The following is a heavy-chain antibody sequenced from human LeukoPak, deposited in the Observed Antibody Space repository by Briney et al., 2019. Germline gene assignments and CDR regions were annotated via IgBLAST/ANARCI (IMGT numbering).Heavy chain of an antibody. Sequence: GGSLRLSCAASGFTFSSYSMNWVRQAPGKGLEWVSSISSSSSYIYYADSVKGRFTISRDNAKNSLYLQMNSLRAEDTAVYYCAREGSSGYPGDYWGQGTLATVSS. D-gene: IGHD3-22*01. CDR3: AREGSSGYPGDY. V-gene: IGHV3-21*01. CDR2: ISSSSSYI. J-gene: IGHJ4*02. CDR1: GFTFSSYS.